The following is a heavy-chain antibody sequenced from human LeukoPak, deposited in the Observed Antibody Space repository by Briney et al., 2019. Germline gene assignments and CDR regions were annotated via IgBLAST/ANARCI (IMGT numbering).Heavy chain of an antibody. D-gene: IGHD4-23*01. CDR1: GGTLNTYS. CDR3: ARGNSRWSTPSSSYYYRMDV. Sequence: VASAKVSCKASGGTLNTYSISWVRQAPGQGLEWMGRIIPVCNTINYAQRFQGRVTLTVDESTSTAYMELSSLRSEDTAVYYCARGNSRWSTPSSSYYYRMDVWGQGTTVAVSS. V-gene: IGHV1-69*13. J-gene: IGHJ6*01. CDR2: IIPVCNTI.